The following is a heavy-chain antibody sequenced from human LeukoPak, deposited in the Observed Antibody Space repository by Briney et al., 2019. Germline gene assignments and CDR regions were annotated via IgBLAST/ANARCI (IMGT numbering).Heavy chain of an antibody. V-gene: IGHV3-21*01. CDR1: GFTFSDYD. Sequence: GGSLSLSWALSGFTFSDYDKSWVRQAPGKGLEWVSSMTTTSSYIYYADSVKGRFTISRDNAKNSLYLQRNSLRAEDTALYYCAGLVGCTIAAAASDYWGQGAMVTVSS. J-gene: IGHJ4*02. D-gene: IGHD6-13*01. CDR2: MTTTSSYI. CDR3: AGLVGCTIAAAASDY.